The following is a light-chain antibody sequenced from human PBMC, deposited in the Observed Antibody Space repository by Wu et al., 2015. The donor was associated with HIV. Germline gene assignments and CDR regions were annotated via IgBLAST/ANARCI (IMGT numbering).Light chain of an antibody. Sequence: EIVMTQSPATLSVSPGERATLSCRASQSVSSNLAWYQQKPGQAPRLLIYGASTRATGIPARFSGSGSGTDFTLTISSLQSEDLAVYYCQQYNNWLWTFGQGTKLEIK. CDR2: GAS. CDR3: QQYNNWLWT. V-gene: IGKV3-15*01. J-gene: IGKJ1*01. CDR1: QSVSSN.